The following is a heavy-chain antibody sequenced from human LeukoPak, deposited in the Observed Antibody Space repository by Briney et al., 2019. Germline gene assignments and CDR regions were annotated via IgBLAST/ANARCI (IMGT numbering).Heavy chain of an antibody. CDR2: IYSGGNT. J-gene: IGHJ6*03. CDR1: GFTVRSNY. Sequence: GGSLRLSCVASGFTVRSNYMSWVRQAPGKGLEWVSVIYSGGNTYYADSVKGRFTISRDNAKNSLYLQMNSLRAEDTAVYYCAREEMATITFYYYYYMDVWGKGTTVTISS. V-gene: IGHV3-53*01. CDR3: AREEMATITFYYYYYMDV. D-gene: IGHD5-24*01.